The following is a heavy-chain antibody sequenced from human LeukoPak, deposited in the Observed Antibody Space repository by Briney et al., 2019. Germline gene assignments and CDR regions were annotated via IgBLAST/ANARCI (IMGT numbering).Heavy chain of an antibody. CDR1: GFPFSGFW. CDR2: INSDGSGT. J-gene: IGHJ6*02. V-gene: IGHV3-74*01. CDR3: ARGHYYGMDV. Sequence: GGSLRLSCAASGFPFSGFWMHWVRQAPGKGLVWVSRINSDGSGTSHADSVKGRFTTSRDNAKNTLYLQMSSLRAEDTAVYYCARGHYYGMDVWGQGTTVTVSS.